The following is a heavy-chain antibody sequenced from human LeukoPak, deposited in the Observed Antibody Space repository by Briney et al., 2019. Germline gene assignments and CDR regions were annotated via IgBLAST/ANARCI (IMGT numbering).Heavy chain of an antibody. V-gene: IGHV3-30*18. J-gene: IGHJ4*02. CDR2: TSYDGSDT. CDR3: AKDRWIRRISLAGQDY. D-gene: IGHD6-19*01. Sequence: GGSLRLSCATSGFTFSSYGMHWVRQAPGKGLEWVAVTSYDGSDTYYADSVKGRFTISRDNSKNTLYLQISSLRAEDTAVYYCAKDRWIRRISLAGQDYWGQGTLVTVSS. CDR1: GFTFSSYG.